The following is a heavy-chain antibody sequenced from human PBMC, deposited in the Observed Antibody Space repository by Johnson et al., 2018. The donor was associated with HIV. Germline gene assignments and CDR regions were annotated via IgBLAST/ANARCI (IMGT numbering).Heavy chain of an antibody. CDR1: GFTFSSYD. J-gene: IGHJ3*02. CDR2: IGTAGDT. CDR3: ATGSPTVTTNAFDI. V-gene: IGHV3-13*01. D-gene: IGHD4-17*01. Sequence: MLLVESGGGVVRPGGSLRLSCAASGFTFSSYDMHWVRQATGTGLEWVSAIGTAGDTYYPGSVQGRFTISRENAKNSLYLQMNSLRAEDTAVYYSATGSPTVTTNAFDIWGQGTMVTVSS.